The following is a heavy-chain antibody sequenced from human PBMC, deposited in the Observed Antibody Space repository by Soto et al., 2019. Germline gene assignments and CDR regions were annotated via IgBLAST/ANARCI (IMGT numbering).Heavy chain of an antibody. D-gene: IGHD5-18*01. CDR2: IYSGGST. Sequence: GGSLRLSCAASGFTVSSNYMSWVRQAPGKGLEWVSVIYSGGSTYYADSVKGRFTISRDNSKNTLYLQMNSLRAEDTAVYYCARDSGRIQLWLNYWGQGTLVTVSS. CDR3: ARDSGRIQLWLNY. CDR1: GFTVSSNY. V-gene: IGHV3-53*01. J-gene: IGHJ4*02.